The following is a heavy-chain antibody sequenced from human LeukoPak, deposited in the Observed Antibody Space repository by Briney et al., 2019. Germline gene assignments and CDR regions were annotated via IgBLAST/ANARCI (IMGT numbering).Heavy chain of an antibody. CDR2: ISSSGSTI. J-gene: IGHJ3*02. CDR1: GFTFSSYE. CDR3: AREVVTGQLWNNDAFDI. Sequence: GGSLRLSCAASGFTFSSYEMNWVRQAPGKGLEWVSYISSSGSTIYYADSVKGRFTISRDNAKNTLYLQMNSLRAEDTAVYYCAREVVTGQLWNNDAFDIWGQGTMVTVSS. V-gene: IGHV3-48*03. D-gene: IGHD5-18*01.